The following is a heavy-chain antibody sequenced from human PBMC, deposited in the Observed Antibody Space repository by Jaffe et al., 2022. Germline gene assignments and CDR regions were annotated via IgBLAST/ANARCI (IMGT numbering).Heavy chain of an antibody. Sequence: QVQLQESGPGLVKPSETLSLTCAVSGYSISSGYYWGWIRQPPGKGLEWIGSIYHSGSTYYNPSLKSRVTISVDTSKNQFSLKLSSVTAADTAVYYCARKTMVRGGLFDYWGQGTLVTVSS. J-gene: IGHJ4*02. CDR1: GYSISSGYY. D-gene: IGHD3-10*01. CDR3: ARKTMVRGGLFDY. CDR2: IYHSGST. V-gene: IGHV4-38-2*01.